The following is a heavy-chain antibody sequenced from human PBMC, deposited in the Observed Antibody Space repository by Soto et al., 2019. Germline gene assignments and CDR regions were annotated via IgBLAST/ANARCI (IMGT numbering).Heavy chain of an antibody. J-gene: IGHJ4*02. CDR3: AHFADYYYLDF. D-gene: IGHD3-10*01. CDR2: IYWDDDK. V-gene: IGHV2-5*02. CDR1: GLSLSTSGVG. Sequence: QITLKESGPTLVKPTQTLTLTCTFSGLSLSTSGVGVVWIRQPPGKALEWLALIYWDDDKRYSPSQKSRLNITKDTSKNPVVLTIITMDPVDTATYYCAHFADYYYLDFWGQGTLVPVSS.